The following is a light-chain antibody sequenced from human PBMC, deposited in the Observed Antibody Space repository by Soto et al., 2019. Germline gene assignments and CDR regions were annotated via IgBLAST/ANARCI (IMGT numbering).Light chain of an antibody. CDR3: KPFSSYQLP. V-gene: IGKV3-20*01. Sequence: VLTQSHGTLCLSSGERGTFSCGASQTVRNNYLAWYQQKPGQANRLLIYDAYSRATGIPDRFSGGGSGTDFTLTIRRMEPEDFAVYYCKPFSSYQLPLGEGKQVDLK. CDR1: QTVRNNY. CDR2: DAY. J-gene: IGKJ4*01.